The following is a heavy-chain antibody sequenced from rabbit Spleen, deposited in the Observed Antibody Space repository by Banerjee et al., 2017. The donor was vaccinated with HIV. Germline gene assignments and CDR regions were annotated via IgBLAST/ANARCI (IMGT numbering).Heavy chain of an antibody. J-gene: IGHJ4*01. Sequence: QLLEESGGDLVKPEGSLTLTCKASGFPFSSDYDMCWVRQAPGKGLELIAWIYTRDGSTYYASWVNGRFTISRSTSLNTVDLKMTSLTAADTATYFCARDLAGYVGFGYISYLDLWGPGTLVTVS. CDR3: ARDLAGYVGFGYISYLDL. V-gene: IGHV1S43*01. CDR2: IYTRDGST. CDR1: GFPFSSDYD. D-gene: IGHD4-2*01.